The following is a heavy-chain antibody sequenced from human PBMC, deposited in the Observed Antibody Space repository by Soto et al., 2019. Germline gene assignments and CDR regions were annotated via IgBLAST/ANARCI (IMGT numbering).Heavy chain of an antibody. CDR2: ISAYNGIT. V-gene: IGHV1-18*01. CDR1: GYTFSSYG. CDR3: ARISVAGHYGMDV. D-gene: IGHD6-19*01. J-gene: IGHJ6*02. Sequence: ASVKVSCKSSGYTFSSYGISWVRQAPGQGLEWMGRISAYNGITNYAQKLQGRVTMTTDTSTSTAYMELRSLRSDDTAVYYCARISVAGHYGMDVWGQGTTVTVSS.